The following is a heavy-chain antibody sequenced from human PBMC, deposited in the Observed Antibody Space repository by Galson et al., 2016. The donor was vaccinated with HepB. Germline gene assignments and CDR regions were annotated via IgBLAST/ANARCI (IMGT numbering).Heavy chain of an antibody. J-gene: IGHJ4*03. CDR1: GFTFSTHAM. CDR2: IYHSGDT. Sequence: SLRLSCAASGFTFSTHAMSWVRQAPGKGLEWIGEIYHSGDTNYNPSLKSRVTISVDNSKNQFSLSLSSVTAADTAVYYCATIRLLCLGTTCYGVGLDYWGHGTLVTVSS. V-gene: IGHV4-4*02. CDR3: ATIRLLCLGTTCYGVGLDY. D-gene: IGHD2-2*01.